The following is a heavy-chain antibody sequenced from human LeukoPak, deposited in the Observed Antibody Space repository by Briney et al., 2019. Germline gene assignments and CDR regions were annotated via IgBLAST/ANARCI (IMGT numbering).Heavy chain of an antibody. Sequence: KASETLSLTCTVSGGSVSSGSYFWSWIRPPPGKGLEWIGYIYYSGSTNYNPSLKSRVTISVDTSKNQFSLKLSSVTAADTAVYYCARGRGHFDYWGQGTLVTVSS. J-gene: IGHJ4*02. CDR3: ARGRGHFDY. CDR2: IYYSGST. V-gene: IGHV4-61*01. CDR1: GGSVSSGSYF.